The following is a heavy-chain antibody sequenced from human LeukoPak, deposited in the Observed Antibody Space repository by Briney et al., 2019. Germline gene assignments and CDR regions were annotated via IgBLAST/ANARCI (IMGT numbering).Heavy chain of an antibody. J-gene: IGHJ4*02. CDR3: AKDKGPGETRYYYDSSGYPDY. CDR1: GFTFSSYG. D-gene: IGHD3-22*01. V-gene: IGHV3-30*18. Sequence: GGSLRLSCAASGFTFSSYGMHWVRQAPGKGLEWVAVISYDGSNKYYADSVKGRFTISRDNSKNTLYLQMNSLRAEDTAVYYCAKDKGPGETRYYYDSSGYPDYWGQGTLVTVSS. CDR2: ISYDGSNK.